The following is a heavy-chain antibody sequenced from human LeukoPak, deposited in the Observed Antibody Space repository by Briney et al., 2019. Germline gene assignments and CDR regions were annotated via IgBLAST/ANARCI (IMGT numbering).Heavy chain of an antibody. CDR1: GFTFSSYG. CDR3: AKDVRGGAYYYYYYMDV. Sequence: GGSLRLSCAASGFTFSSYGMHWVRQAPGKGLEWVAFIRYDGSNKYYADSVMGRFTISRDNSKNTLYLQMNSLRAEDTAVYYCAKDVRGGAYYYYYYMDVWGKGTTVTVSS. CDR2: IRYDGSNK. D-gene: IGHD2/OR15-2a*01. V-gene: IGHV3-30*02. J-gene: IGHJ6*03.